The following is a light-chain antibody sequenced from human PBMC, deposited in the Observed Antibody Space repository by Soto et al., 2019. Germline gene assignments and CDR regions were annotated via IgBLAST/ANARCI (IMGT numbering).Light chain of an antibody. CDR3: HNYKSYWT. CDR2: GVS. CDR1: ESIDRG. V-gene: IGKV1-5*01. J-gene: IGKJ1*01. Sequence: DIQMTQSPSTLSAFVGDRATITCRASESIDRGLAWYQQKPGKAPKLLIYGVSSLESGVPSRFSGSGSGTEITLTISSLQPDDVATYYCHNYKSYWTFGPGTKVEIK.